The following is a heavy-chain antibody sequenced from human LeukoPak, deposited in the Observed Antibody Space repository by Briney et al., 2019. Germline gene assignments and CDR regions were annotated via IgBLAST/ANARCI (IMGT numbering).Heavy chain of an antibody. CDR1: GGTFSSYA. CDR2: IIPIFGTA. D-gene: IGHD2-2*01. Sequence: GASVKVSCKASGGTFSSYAISWVRQAPRQGLEWMGGIIPIFGTANYAQKFQGRVTITTDESTSTAYMELSSLRSEDTAVYYCARSSDEAYYYYMDVWGKGTTVTVSS. CDR3: ARSSDEAYYYYMDV. V-gene: IGHV1-69*05. J-gene: IGHJ6*03.